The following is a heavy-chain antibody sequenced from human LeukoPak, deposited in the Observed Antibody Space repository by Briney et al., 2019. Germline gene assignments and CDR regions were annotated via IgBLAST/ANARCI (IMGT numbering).Heavy chain of an antibody. D-gene: IGHD1-1*01. Sequence: GGSLRLSCAGSGFTVSSNHMSWVRQAPGKGLEWVSVIYSGGSTDYADSVKGRFTISRDNLKNTLYLQMNTLRAEDTAVYYCARGPAGYNWGQGTLVTVSS. CDR2: IYSGGST. V-gene: IGHV3-53*01. CDR3: ARGPAGYN. J-gene: IGHJ4*02. CDR1: GFTVSSNH.